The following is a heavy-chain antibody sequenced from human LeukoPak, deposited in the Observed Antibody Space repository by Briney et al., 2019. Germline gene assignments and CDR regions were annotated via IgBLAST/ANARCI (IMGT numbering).Heavy chain of an antibody. J-gene: IGHJ3*02. V-gene: IGHV4-61*02. CDR2: ISGSGGT. CDR1: GDSISSGDYY. CDR3: ARGPYSYDCSGAFDI. D-gene: IGHD3-22*01. Sequence: SQTLSLTCTVSGDSISSGDYYWSWIRQPAGKGLEWIGRISGSGGTNYNPSLKSRVTISVDTSKNQFSLKLSSVTAADTAVYFCARGPYSYDCSGAFDIWGQGTMVTVSS.